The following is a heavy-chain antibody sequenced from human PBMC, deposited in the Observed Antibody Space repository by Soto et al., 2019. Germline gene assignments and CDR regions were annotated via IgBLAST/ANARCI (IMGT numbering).Heavy chain of an antibody. CDR2: VSPGNGNA. Sequence: ASVKVSCKTSGYTFTDYDINWVRQATGQGLEWMGWVSPGNGNAGYAPQFQGRVTMTSDTSISTVYMELSSLTSEDTAVYFCEVTTGYWGQGTKVTVSS. V-gene: IGHV1-8*01. J-gene: IGHJ4*02. CDR3: EVTTGY. CDR1: GYTFTDYD. D-gene: IGHD2-21*02.